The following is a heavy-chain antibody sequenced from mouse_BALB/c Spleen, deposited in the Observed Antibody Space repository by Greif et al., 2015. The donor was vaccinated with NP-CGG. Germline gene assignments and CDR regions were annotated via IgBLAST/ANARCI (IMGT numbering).Heavy chain of an antibody. D-gene: IGHD1-1*01. CDR2: INPSTGYT. Sequence: VQLQQSGAELAKPGASVKMSCKASGYTFTSYWMHWVKQRPGQGLEWIGYINPSTGYTEYNQKFKDKATLTADKSSSTAYMQLSSLTSEDSAVYYCARWDYGSPWFAYWGQGTLVTVSA. V-gene: IGHV1-7*01. CDR3: ARWDYGSPWFAY. CDR1: GYTFTSYW. J-gene: IGHJ3*01.